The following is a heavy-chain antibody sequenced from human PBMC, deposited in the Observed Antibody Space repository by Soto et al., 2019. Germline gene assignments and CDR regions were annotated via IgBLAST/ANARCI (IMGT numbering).Heavy chain of an antibody. CDR1: GGSISSGGYY. CDR2: IYYSGST. V-gene: IGHV4-31*03. Sequence: PSETLSLTCTVSGGSISSGGYYWSWIRQHPGKGLEWIGYIYYSGSTYYNPSLKSRVTISVDTSKNQFSLKLSSVTAADTAVYYCARDPDFWSGSPPRYYYYYGMDVWGQGTTVTVSS. CDR3: ARDPDFWSGSPPRYYYYYGMDV. D-gene: IGHD3-3*01. J-gene: IGHJ6*02.